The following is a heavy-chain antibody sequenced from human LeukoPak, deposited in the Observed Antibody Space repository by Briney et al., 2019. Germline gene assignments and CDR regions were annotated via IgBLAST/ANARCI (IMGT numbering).Heavy chain of an antibody. CDR1: GYNFTSHW. D-gene: IGHD2-21*02. V-gene: IGHV5-51*01. Sequence: GESLKISCKGSGYNFTSHWIGWVRQMPGKGLEWMGIIYPGDSDSRQSPSLRGQVTISADKSINTAYLQWNSLKASDTAMYYCARGHHVVVATATWASDAFDLWGQGTMVSVSS. J-gene: IGHJ3*01. CDR2: IYPGDSDS. CDR3: ARGHHVVVATATWASDAFDL.